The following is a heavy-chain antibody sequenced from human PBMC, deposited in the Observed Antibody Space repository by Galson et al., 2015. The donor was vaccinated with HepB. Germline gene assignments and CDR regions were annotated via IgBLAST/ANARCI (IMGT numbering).Heavy chain of an antibody. CDR2: IIPIFGTA. D-gene: IGHD3-22*01. V-gene: IGHV1-69*06. CDR3: AREARYYYDSSGYYVFDY. CDR1: GGTFNNYA. Sequence: SVKVSCKASGGTFNNYAISWVRQAPGQGLEWVGGIIPIFGTANYAQNFRGRVTITADKSTSTGYMELRSLRSEDTAVYYCAREARYYYDSSGYYVFDYWGQGTLVTVSS. J-gene: IGHJ4*02.